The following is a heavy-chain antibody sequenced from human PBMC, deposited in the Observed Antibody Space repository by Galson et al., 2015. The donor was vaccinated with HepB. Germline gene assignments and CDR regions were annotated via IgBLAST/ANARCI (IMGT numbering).Heavy chain of an antibody. CDR2: IIPIFGTA. Sequence: SVKVSCKASGGTFSSYAISWVRQAPGQGLEWMGGIIPIFGTANYAQKFQGRVTITADESTSTAYMELSSLRSEDTAVYYCARGWSGGRPYCSSTSCYFTFQHWGQGTLVTVSS. D-gene: IGHD2-2*01. CDR1: GGTFSSYA. J-gene: IGHJ1*01. CDR3: ARGWSGGRPYCSSTSCYFTFQH. V-gene: IGHV1-69*13.